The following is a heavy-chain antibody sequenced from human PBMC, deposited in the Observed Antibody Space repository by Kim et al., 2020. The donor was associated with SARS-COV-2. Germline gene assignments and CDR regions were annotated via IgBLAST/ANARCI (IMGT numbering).Heavy chain of an antibody. V-gene: IGHV3-33*01. D-gene: IGHD3-22*01. CDR2: IWYDGSNK. Sequence: GGSLRLSCAASGFTFSSYGMHWVRQAPGKGLEWVAVIWYDGSNKYYADSVKGRFTISRDNSKNTLYLQMNSLRAEDTAVYYCARDPGFSTYYYDSTCLDYWGQGTLVTVSS. J-gene: IGHJ4*02. CDR3: ARDPGFSTYYYDSTCLDY. CDR1: GFTFSSYG.